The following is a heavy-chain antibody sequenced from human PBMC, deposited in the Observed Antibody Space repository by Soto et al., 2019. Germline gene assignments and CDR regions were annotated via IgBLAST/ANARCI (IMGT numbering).Heavy chain of an antibody. CDR1: GFTFSSYA. CDR2: IRGSGANT. Sequence: GGSLRLSCAASGFTFSSYAMTWVRQAAGKGLEWVSSIRGSGANTYYADSVKGRFTISRDNSKNTLYLQMNSLRAEDTAVYYCARDSVTMVRGVIEVPDIWGQGTMVTVSS. J-gene: IGHJ3*02. V-gene: IGHV3-23*01. CDR3: ARDSVTMVRGVIEVPDI. D-gene: IGHD3-10*01.